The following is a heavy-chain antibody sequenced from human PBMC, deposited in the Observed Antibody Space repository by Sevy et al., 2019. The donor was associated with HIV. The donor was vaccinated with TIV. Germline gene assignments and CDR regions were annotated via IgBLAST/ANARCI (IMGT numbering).Heavy chain of an antibody. J-gene: IGHJ6*02. CDR3: ARPRANYVDHYFFYAMDV. D-gene: IGHD4-17*01. CDR1: GFTFRNYA. V-gene: IGHV3-30*09. Sequence: GGSLRLSCTASGFTFRNYAMNWVRQAPGKGLERVALISYDGSNKYYADSVRGRFAISRDNFKNTLYLQMNGLTTEDTAVYYCARPRANYVDHYFFYAMDVWGQGTTVTVSS. CDR2: ISYDGSNK.